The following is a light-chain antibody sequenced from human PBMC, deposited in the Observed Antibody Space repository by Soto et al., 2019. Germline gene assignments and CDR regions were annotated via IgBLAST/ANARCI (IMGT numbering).Light chain of an antibody. Sequence: QSVLTQPASVSGSLGQSITISCTGTSGDVGAYNYVSWYQQQPGKAPKLMISEVSNRPSGVSNRFSGSKSGNTASLIISGLQAEDEADYYCCSFTSITTYVFGTGTKVT. CDR1: SGDVGAYNY. CDR2: EVS. CDR3: CSFTSITTYV. V-gene: IGLV2-14*01. J-gene: IGLJ1*01.